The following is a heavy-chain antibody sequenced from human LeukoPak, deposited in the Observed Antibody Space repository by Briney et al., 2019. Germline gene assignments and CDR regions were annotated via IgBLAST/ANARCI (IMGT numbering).Heavy chain of an antibody. Sequence: GGSLRLSCAAPGFTFSTYYMTWVRQAPGKGLEWVAGVKQDGSENYYVDSVKGRFTISRDNSKNSLYLQMNSLRAEDTAVYFCARERYCTSTTCYVGVPFDYWGQGTLVTVAS. D-gene: IGHD2-2*01. CDR1: GFTFSTYY. CDR2: VKQDGSEN. V-gene: IGHV3-7*01. J-gene: IGHJ4*02. CDR3: ARERYCTSTTCYVGVPFDY.